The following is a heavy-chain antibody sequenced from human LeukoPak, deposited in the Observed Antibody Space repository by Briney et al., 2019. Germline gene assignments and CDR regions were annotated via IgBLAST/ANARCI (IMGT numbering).Heavy chain of an antibody. V-gene: IGHV3-53*01. CDR2: IYSGGTT. CDR3: ARSSERKYYFDY. D-gene: IGHD3-22*01. J-gene: IGHJ4*02. CDR1: GFTVSGNY. Sequence: PGGSLRLSCAASGFTVSGNYMSWVRHAPGKGLEWVSLIYSGGTTYYADSVKGRFTISRDNSKNTLYLQMNSLRAEDTAVYYCARSSERKYYFDYWGQGTLVTVSS.